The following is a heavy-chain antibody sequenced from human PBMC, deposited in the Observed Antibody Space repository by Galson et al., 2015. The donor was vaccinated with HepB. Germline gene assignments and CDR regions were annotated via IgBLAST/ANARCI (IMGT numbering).Heavy chain of an antibody. CDR1: GGSISSSNW. J-gene: IGHJ6*02. CDR3: AREGPRSIAARPRYYGMDV. V-gene: IGHV4-4*02. D-gene: IGHD6-6*01. Sequence: ETLSLTCAVSGGSISSSNWWSWVRQPPGKGLEWIGEIYHSGSTNYNPSLKSRVTISVDKSKNQFSLKLSSVTAADTAVYYCAREGPRSIAARPRYYGMDVWGQGTTVTVSS. CDR2: IYHSGST.